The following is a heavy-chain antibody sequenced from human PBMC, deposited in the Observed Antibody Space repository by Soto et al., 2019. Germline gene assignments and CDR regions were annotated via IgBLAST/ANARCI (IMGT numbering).Heavy chain of an antibody. J-gene: IGHJ4*02. CDR3: ARGESHILTGPYPPLGPIDY. CDR2: IYYSGST. D-gene: IGHD3-9*01. V-gene: IGHV4-30-4*08. Sequence: PSETRSRTFTVSGGSIKRGDYYWTSIREPPGNGLEWMGCIYYSGSTYYNPSVKTRVNISVDTSKNKSSLKVSSVTAADKAVYYCARGESHILTGPYPPLGPIDYCGQRTLVTVSS. CDR1: GGSIKRGDYY.